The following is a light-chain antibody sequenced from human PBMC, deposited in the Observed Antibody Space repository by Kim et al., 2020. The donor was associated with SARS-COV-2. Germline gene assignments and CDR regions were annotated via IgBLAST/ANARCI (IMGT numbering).Light chain of an antibody. CDR3: LLSFSGIRV. CDR2: DTG. CDR1: TGAVTPTHY. J-gene: IGLJ3*02. Sequence: PGATVTLTCASSTGAVTPTHYPYWFQKKPGEVPRTLIFDTGSRHSWTPARFSGSLSGDKAVPTLAGAQPEDEGDYYCLLSFSGIRVFGGGTQLTVL. V-gene: IGLV7-46*01.